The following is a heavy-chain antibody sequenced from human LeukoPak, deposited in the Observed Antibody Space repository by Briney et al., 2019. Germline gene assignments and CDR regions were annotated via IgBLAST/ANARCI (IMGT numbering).Heavy chain of an antibody. CDR3: ATSTLILRLIFDY. V-gene: IGHV3-20*04. CDR1: GFNSGDHG. CDR2: INWNGGSI. D-gene: IGHD4-17*01. J-gene: IGHJ4*02. Sequence: GGSLRLSCATSGFNSGDHGMSWVRQVPGKGLEWVAGINWNGGSISYAESVKGRFTVSRDNSKNTLYLQMNSLRAEDTAVYYCATSTLILRLIFDYWGQGTLVTVSS.